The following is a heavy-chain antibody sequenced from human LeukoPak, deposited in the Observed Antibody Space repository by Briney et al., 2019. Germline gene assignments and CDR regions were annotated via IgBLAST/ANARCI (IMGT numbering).Heavy chain of an antibody. CDR2: IYTSEST. J-gene: IGHJ5*02. D-gene: IGHD1-1*01. Sequence: SETLSLTCTVSGGSISSYYWSWIRQPPGKGLEWIGYIYTSESTNYNPSLKSRVTISADTSKNQFSLKLSSVTAADTAVYYCARLNWNDVSDWFDPWGQGTLVTVSS. V-gene: IGHV4-4*09. CDR3: ARLNWNDVSDWFDP. CDR1: GGSISSYY.